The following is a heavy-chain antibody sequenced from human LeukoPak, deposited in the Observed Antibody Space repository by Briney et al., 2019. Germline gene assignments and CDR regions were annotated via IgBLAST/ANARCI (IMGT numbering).Heavy chain of an antibody. CDR3: ARASVLLWFGEQPNWFDP. J-gene: IGHJ5*02. V-gene: IGHV3-21*01. CDR2: ISTSSSYR. CDR1: GFTFSSYS. Sequence: TAGGSLRLSCAASGFTFSSYSMNWVRQAPGKGLEWVSSISTSSSYRYYADSLKGRFTISRDNAKNSLYLQMNSLRAEDTAVYYCARASVLLWFGEQPNWFDPWGQGTLVTVSS. D-gene: IGHD3-10*01.